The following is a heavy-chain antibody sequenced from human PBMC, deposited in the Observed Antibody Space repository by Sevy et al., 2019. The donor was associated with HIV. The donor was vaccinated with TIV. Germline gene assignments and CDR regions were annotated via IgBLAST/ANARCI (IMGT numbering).Heavy chain of an antibody. CDR3: ARTDYYGSGTYYTLAFFDY. D-gene: IGHD3-10*01. CDR1: GYSISSGYY. V-gene: IGHV4-38-2*02. Sequence: SETLSLTCTVSGYSISSGYYWGWIRQPPGKGLEWIGGINHSGSTSCNPSLKSRVTISIDTSKNQFSLKLSSVTAADTAVYYCARTDYYGSGTYYTLAFFDYWGRGTLVTVSS. CDR2: INHSGST. J-gene: IGHJ4*02.